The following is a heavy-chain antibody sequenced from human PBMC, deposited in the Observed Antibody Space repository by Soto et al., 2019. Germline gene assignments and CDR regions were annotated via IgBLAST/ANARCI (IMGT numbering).Heavy chain of an antibody. J-gene: IGHJ4*02. D-gene: IGHD6-19*01. Sequence: QVQLVQSGAEVKKPGSSVKVSCKASGGTFSSYAISWVRQAPGQGLEWMGGIIPIFGTANYAQKFQGRVMITADESTRTAHMELSSLRSEDTAVYYCCTAHSSGWYTPTLLDYWGQGTLVTVSS. CDR1: GGTFSSYA. CDR2: IIPIFGTA. V-gene: IGHV1-69*12. CDR3: CTAHSSGWYTPTLLDY.